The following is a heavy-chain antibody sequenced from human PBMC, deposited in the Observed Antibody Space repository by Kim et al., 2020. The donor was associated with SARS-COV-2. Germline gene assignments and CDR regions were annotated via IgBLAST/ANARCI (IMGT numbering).Heavy chain of an antibody. CDR2: ISAYNGNT. Sequence: ASVKVSCKASGYTFTSYGISWVRQAPGQGLEWMGWISAYNGNTNYAQKLQGRVTMTTDTSTSTAYMELRSLRSDDTAVYYCASDIVATIPDAQIYYYYYGMDVWGQGTTVTVSS. J-gene: IGHJ6*02. V-gene: IGHV1-18*01. D-gene: IGHD5-12*01. CDR3: ASDIVATIPDAQIYYYYYGMDV. CDR1: GYTFTSYG.